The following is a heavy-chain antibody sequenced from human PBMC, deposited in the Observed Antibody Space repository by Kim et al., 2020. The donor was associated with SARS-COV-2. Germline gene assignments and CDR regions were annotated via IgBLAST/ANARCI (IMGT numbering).Heavy chain of an antibody. D-gene: IGHD3-10*01. CDR3: AKAGRYGSGSYFDY. V-gene: IGHV3-23*01. J-gene: IGHJ4*02. Sequence: ADSAKGRFTISRDNSKTTLSLQMNSLRAEDTAVYYCAKAGRYGSGSYFDYWGQGTLVTVSS.